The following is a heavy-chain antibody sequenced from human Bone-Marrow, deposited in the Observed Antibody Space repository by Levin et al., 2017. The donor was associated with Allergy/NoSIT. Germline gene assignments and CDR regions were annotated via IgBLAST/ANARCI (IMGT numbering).Heavy chain of an antibody. CDR3: ARGLKVREGGFDY. Sequence: LSLTCAASGFPFSSYDMHWVRQATGKGLEWVSAIGTAGDPYYPGSVKGRFTISRENAKNSLYLQMNSLRAGDTAVYYCARGLKVREGGFDYWGQGTLVTVSS. CDR1: GFPFSSYD. CDR2: IGTAGDP. J-gene: IGHJ4*02. D-gene: IGHD1-1*01. V-gene: IGHV3-13*05.